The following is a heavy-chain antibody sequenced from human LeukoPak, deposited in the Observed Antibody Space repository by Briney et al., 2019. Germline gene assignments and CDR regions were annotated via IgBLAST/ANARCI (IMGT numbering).Heavy chain of an antibody. J-gene: IGHJ5*02. CDR3: ARAPRFRLVGVAKGAFDL. D-gene: IGHD1-26*01. V-gene: IGHV3-11*01. Sequence: GRSLRLSCAPSGFTFSDYNMRRIRQAPGKALHWISSISRSGSTKYYADSVKGRFTISRDNAKNSRFLQMNSLRAEDTAVYYCARAPRFRLVGVAKGAFDLWGQGTVVTVSS. CDR2: ISRSGSTK. CDR1: GFTFSDYN.